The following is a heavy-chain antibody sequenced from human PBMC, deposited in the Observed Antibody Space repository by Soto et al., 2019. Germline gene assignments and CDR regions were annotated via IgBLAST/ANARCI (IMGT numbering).Heavy chain of an antibody. Sequence: SETLSLTCTVSGGSISSGDYYWSWIRQPPGKGLEWIGYIYYSGSTYYNPSLKSRVTISVDTSKNQFSLKLSSVTAADTAVYYCASADYGSGSPLDYWGQGTLVTVSS. J-gene: IGHJ4*02. V-gene: IGHV4-30-4*01. D-gene: IGHD3-10*01. CDR3: ASADYGSGSPLDY. CDR2: IYYSGST. CDR1: GGSISSGDYY.